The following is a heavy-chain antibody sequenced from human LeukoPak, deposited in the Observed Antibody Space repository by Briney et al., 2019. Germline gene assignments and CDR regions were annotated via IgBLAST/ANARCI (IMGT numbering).Heavy chain of an antibody. D-gene: IGHD2-2*01. V-gene: IGHV4-30-2*01. Sequence: SETLSLTCTVSGGSISSGGYYWSWIRQPPGKGLEWIGYIYHSGSTYYNPSLKSRVTISVDRSKNQFSLKLSSVTAADTAVYYCARVLGYCSSTSCPVFDYWGQGTLVTVSS. CDR2: IYHSGST. CDR3: ARVLGYCSSTSCPVFDY. J-gene: IGHJ4*02. CDR1: GGSISSGGYY.